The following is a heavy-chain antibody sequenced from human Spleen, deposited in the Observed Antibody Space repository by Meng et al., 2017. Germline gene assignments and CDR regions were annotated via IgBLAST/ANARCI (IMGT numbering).Heavy chain of an antibody. Sequence: SETLSLTCTVSGDSISGYYWSWIRQPPGKGLEWIGYIHYGGSTKYSPSLRSRVTISKDTSKNQFSLKLSSVTAADTAVYYCARVWETLYYFDYWGQGTLVTVSS. CDR1: GDSISGYY. CDR2: IHYGGST. D-gene: IGHD3-16*01. CDR3: ARVWETLYYFDY. V-gene: IGHV4-59*01. J-gene: IGHJ4*02.